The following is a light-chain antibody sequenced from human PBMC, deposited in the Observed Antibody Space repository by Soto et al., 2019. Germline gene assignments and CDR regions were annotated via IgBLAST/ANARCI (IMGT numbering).Light chain of an antibody. Sequence: DIEMTQSPSTLSKSVGDRVTITCRASQSISSWLAWYQQKPGKAPKLLIYDASSLESGVPSRFSGSGSGTEFTLTISSLQPDDFATYYCQQYNSYSPGFGQGTKV. V-gene: IGKV1-5*01. CDR3: QQYNSYSPG. J-gene: IGKJ1*01. CDR2: DAS. CDR1: QSISSW.